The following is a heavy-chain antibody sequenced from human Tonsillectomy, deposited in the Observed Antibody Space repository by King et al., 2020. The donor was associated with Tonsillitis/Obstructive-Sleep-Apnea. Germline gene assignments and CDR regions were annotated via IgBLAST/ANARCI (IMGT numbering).Heavy chain of an antibody. D-gene: IGHD1-26*01. J-gene: IGHJ4*02. V-gene: IGHV3-74*01. Sequence: VQLVESGGGLVQPGGSLRLSCAASGFTFISYWMHWVRQAPGKGLVWVSRINSDGSSTSYADSVKGRFTISRDNAKNTLYLQMNSLRAEDTAVYYCARLRDSGSYMYYFDYWGQGTLVTVSS. CDR2: INSDGSST. CDR3: ARLRDSGSYMYYFDY. CDR1: GFTFISYW.